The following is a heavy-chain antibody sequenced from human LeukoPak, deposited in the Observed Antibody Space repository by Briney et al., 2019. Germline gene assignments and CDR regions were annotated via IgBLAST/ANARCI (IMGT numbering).Heavy chain of an antibody. CDR3: ARGLLRFDP. CDR1: GGSISSSSYY. D-gene: IGHD3-22*01. CDR2: IYYSGST. J-gene: IGHJ5*02. Sequence: TSETLSLTCTVSGGSISSSSYYWGWIRQPPGKGLEWIGSIYYSGSTYYNPSLKSRVTISVDTSKNQFSLKLSSATAADTAVYYCARGLLRFDPWGQGTLVTVSS. V-gene: IGHV4-39*01.